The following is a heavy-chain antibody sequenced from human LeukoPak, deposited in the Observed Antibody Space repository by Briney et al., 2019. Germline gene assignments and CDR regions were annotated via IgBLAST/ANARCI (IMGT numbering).Heavy chain of an antibody. J-gene: IGHJ5*02. CDR1: GFTFSNSW. CDR3: ANGGTYSSGP. V-gene: IGHV3-7*01. Sequence: PGGSLRLSRAASGFTFSNSWMSWVRQAPGKGLEWVATIKPDGSAQYYVDSVKGRFTISRDNAKNSLFLQINSLRAEDTAVYYCANGGTYSSGPWGQGTLVTVSS. D-gene: IGHD3-22*01. CDR2: IKPDGSAQ.